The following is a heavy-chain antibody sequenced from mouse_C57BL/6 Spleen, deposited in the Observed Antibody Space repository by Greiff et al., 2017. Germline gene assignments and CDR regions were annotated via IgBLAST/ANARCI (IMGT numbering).Heavy chain of an antibody. J-gene: IGHJ4*01. CDR2: IWGVGST. D-gene: IGHD4-1*01. V-gene: IGHV2-6*01. CDR1: GFSLTSYG. CDR3: ASDSGTGAMDY. Sequence: VHLVESGPGLVAPSPSLSITCTVSGFSLTSYGVDWVRQSPGKGLEWLGVIWGVGSTNYNSALKSRLSISKDNSKGQVFLKMNSLQTDDTAMYYCASDSGTGAMDYWGQGTSVTVSS.